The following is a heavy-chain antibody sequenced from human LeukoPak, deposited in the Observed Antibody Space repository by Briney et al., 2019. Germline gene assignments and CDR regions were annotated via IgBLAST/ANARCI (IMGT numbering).Heavy chain of an antibody. CDR2: IYTSGST. CDR1: GGSISSGSYY. CDR3: ARYMTTVTTPFDY. J-gene: IGHJ4*02. V-gene: IGHV4-61*02. D-gene: IGHD4-17*01. Sequence: NSSETLSLTCTVSGGSISSGSYYWNWIRQPAGKGLEWIGRIYTSGSTNYNPSLKSRVTISIDTSKNQFSLKLSSVTAADTAVYYCARYMTTVTTPFDYWGQGTLVTVSS.